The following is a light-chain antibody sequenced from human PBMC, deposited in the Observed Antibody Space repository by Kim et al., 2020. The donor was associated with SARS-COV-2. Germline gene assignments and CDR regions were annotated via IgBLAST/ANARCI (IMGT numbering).Light chain of an antibody. CDR2: DAS. Sequence: ASVGDRFTITCRASQSISSWLAWYQQKPGKAPKLLIYDASSLESGVPSRFSGSGSGTEFTLTISSLQPDDFATYYCQQYNSYLYTFGQGTKLEI. CDR3: QQYNSYLYT. J-gene: IGKJ2*01. V-gene: IGKV1-5*01. CDR1: QSISSW.